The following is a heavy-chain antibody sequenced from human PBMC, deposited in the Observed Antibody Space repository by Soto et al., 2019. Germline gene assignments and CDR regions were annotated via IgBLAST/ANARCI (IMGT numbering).Heavy chain of an antibody. Sequence: PGGSLRLSCAASGFTFSNYAMHWVRQAPGKGLEWVALTSYDGNNEYYTDSVKGRFTISRGNSKNTLSLQMNSPRPEDTAVYYCAKDKGVFNWATSYFDYWGQGALVTVSS. J-gene: IGHJ4*02. CDR3: AKDKGVFNWATSYFDY. V-gene: IGHV3-30*18. D-gene: IGHD1-1*01. CDR1: GFTFSNYA. CDR2: TSYDGNNE.